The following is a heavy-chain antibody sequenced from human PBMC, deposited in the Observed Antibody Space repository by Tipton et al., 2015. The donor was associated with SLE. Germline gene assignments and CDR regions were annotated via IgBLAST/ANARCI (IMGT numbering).Heavy chain of an antibody. CDR1: RFPFSNHW. Sequence: GSLRLSCAASRFPFSNHWMHWVRQVSGKAPVWVSQINPDGTVTGHADSVKGRFTISRDNAKSTLYLQMDNLREEDTAIYYCTKGGFSFSYDSWGQGTLVTVSS. CDR2: INPDGTVT. CDR3: TKGGFSFSYDS. V-gene: IGHV3-74*01. D-gene: IGHD2/OR15-2a*01. J-gene: IGHJ4*02.